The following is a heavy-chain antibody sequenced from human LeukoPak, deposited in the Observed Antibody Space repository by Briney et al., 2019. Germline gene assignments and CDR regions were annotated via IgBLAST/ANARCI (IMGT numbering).Heavy chain of an antibody. D-gene: IGHD2-2*01. Sequence: TGGSLRLSCAASEFTFSSYSMNWVRQAPGKGLEWVSFISSSGSSIYYADSVKGRFTISRDNAKNSLYLQMNSLRAEDTAVYYCARVPATKVIDYWGQGTLVTVSS. CDR1: EFTFSSYS. V-gene: IGHV3-48*01. CDR3: ARVPATKVIDY. CDR2: ISSSGSSI. J-gene: IGHJ4*02.